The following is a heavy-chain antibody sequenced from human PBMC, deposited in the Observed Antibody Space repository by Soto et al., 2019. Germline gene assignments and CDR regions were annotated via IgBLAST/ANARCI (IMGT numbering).Heavy chain of an antibody. Sequence: PGESLKISCKGSGYIFTSYWISCVFQMPVKGLEWMGIIYPGDSDTRYSPSFQGQVTISADKSISTAYLQWSSLKASDTAMYYCARKYCDSTSCYWAFDIWGQGTMVTVSS. CDR1: GYIFTSYW. D-gene: IGHD2-2*01. J-gene: IGHJ3*02. V-gene: IGHV5-51*01. CDR3: ARKYCDSTSCYWAFDI. CDR2: IYPGDSDT.